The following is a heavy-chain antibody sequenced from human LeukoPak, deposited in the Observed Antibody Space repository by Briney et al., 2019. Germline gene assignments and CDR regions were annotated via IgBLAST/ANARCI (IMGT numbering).Heavy chain of an antibody. CDR1: GFTSTIFG. CDR3: ARTYDFGRGPPGDAFDN. D-gene: IGHD3-3*01. V-gene: IGHV3-48*01. Sequence: GGSLRLSCATSGFTSTIFGINWVRQAPGKGPEWVSYIDARTGITYYADSVQGRFTISRDNAKESVFLQMNRLRVDDTAVYYCARTYDFGRGPPGDAFDNWGQGTPVTVSS. CDR2: IDARTGIT. J-gene: IGHJ3*02.